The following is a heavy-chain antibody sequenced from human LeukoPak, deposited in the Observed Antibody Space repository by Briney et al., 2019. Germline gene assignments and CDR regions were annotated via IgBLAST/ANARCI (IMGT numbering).Heavy chain of an antibody. V-gene: IGHV3-33*01. Sequence: QPGRSLRLSCAASGFTFSSYGMHWVRQAPGKGLEWVAVIWYDGSNKYYADSVKGRFTISRDNSKNTLYLQMNSLRAEDTAVYYCARASGVISVDFWSGYYLDYWGQGTLVTVSS. CDR3: ARASGVISVDFWSGYYLDY. D-gene: IGHD3-3*01. CDR1: GFTFSSYG. J-gene: IGHJ4*02. CDR2: IWYDGSNK.